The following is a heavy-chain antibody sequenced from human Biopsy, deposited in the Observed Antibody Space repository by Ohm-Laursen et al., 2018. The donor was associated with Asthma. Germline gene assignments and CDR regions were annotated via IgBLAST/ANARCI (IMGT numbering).Heavy chain of an antibody. CDR1: GFTFRSYA. Sequence: SLRLSCAASGFTFRSYAMHWVRQAPGKGLEWVAVGGSYYDGGLKYYADSVNGRFTVSRDDSKNTLYLQMNSLSPDDTAVYYCARDVMEWYLPAFDLWGQGTLVTVSS. D-gene: IGHD3-3*01. J-gene: IGHJ4*02. V-gene: IGHV3-30-3*01. CDR2: GGSYYDGGLK. CDR3: ARDVMEWYLPAFDL.